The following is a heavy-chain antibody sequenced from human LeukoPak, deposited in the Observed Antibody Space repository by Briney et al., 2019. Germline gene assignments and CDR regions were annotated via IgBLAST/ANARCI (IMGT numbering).Heavy chain of an antibody. V-gene: IGHV4-34*01. CDR2: INHSGST. Sequence: SGTLSLTCAVYGGSFSGYYWSWIRQPPGKGLEWIGEINHSGSTNYNPSLKSRVTISVDTSKNQFSLKLSSVTAADTAVYYCARQTGSGLFILPGGQGALVTVSS. CDR3: ARQTGSGLFILP. J-gene: IGHJ4*02. CDR1: GGSFSGYY. D-gene: IGHD3/OR15-3a*01.